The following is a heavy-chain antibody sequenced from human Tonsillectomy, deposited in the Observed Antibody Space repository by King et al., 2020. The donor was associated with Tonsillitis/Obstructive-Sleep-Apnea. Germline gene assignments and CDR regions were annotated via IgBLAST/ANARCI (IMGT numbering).Heavy chain of an antibody. CDR1: GFTFDDYT. V-gene: IGHV3-43*01. CDR2: ITWDGGDT. J-gene: IGHJ3*02. D-gene: IGHD5-12*01. Sequence: VQLVESGGVVVQPGGSLRLSCAASGFTFDDYTMHWVRQAPGKGLEWVSLITWDGGDTCYADSVKGRFTISRDNSGNSLYLQMNSLRTEDTALYYCTKDRGAGGGGYEADGFDIWGQGTMVSVSS. CDR3: TKDRGAGGGGYEADGFDI.